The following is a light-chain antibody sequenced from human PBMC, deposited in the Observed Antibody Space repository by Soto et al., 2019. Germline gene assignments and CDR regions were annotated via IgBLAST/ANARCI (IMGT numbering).Light chain of an antibody. CDR1: NNDVGSYNF. CDR2: EVS. J-gene: IGLJ1*01. V-gene: IGLV2-8*01. CDR3: SSYTSSSLHV. Sequence: QSVLTQPPSASGSPGQSVTISCTGANNDVGSYNFVSWYQQHPGKAPKLMIYEVSKRPSGVPDRFSGSKSGNTASLTVSGLQAEDEADYYCSSYTSSSLHVFGTGTKVTVL.